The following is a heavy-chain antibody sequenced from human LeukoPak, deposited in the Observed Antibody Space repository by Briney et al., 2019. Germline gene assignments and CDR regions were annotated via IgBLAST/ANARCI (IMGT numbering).Heavy chain of an antibody. CDR2: IYYSGST. D-gene: IGHD2-2*03. V-gene: IGHV4-59*08. CDR1: GGSISSYY. CDR3: ARWIWRDAFDI. J-gene: IGHJ3*02. Sequence: PSETLSLTCTVSGGSISSYYWSWIRQPPGKGLEWIGYIYYSGSTNYNPSLKSRVTISVDTSKNRFSLKQSSVTAADTAVYYCARWIWRDAFDIWGQGTMVTVSS.